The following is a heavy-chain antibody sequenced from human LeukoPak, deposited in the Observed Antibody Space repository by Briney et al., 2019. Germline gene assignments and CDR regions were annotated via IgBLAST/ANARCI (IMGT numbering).Heavy chain of an antibody. J-gene: IGHJ4*02. Sequence: ASVKVSCKASGYTFTDYYIHWVRQAPGQGLEWMGWVSPNSGATTYARKCQGRVTMTRDTSITSAYMELSRLTSDDTAVYYCARAGAPTVSHYFDYWGQGTLVTVSS. CDR2: VSPNSGAT. CDR1: GYTFTDYY. D-gene: IGHD4-17*01. CDR3: ARAGAPTVSHYFDY. V-gene: IGHV1-2*02.